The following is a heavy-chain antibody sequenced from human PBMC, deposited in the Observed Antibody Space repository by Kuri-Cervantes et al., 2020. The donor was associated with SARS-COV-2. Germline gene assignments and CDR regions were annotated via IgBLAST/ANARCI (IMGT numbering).Heavy chain of an antibody. J-gene: IGHJ4*02. D-gene: IGHD2-15*01. CDR2: MYSGGST. CDR1: GFSVSSNY. Sequence: GGSLRLSCAASGFSVSSNYMTWVRQAPGKGLEWVSLMYSGGSTYYADSVKGRFTISRDNSKNTVYLQMNSLRGEGTAMYYCARAPAKVATPIDFWGQGTLVTVSS. V-gene: IGHV3-66*02. CDR3: ARAPAKVATPIDF.